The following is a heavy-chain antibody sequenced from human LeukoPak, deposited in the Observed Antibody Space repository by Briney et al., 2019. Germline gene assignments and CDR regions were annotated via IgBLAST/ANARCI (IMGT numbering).Heavy chain of an antibody. CDR2: INPNSGGT. CDR1: GYTFTGYY. CDR3: ARGGGLGCSGGSCYGNYYYGMAA. D-gene: IGHD2-15*01. V-gene: IGHV1-2*02. J-gene: IGHJ6*02. Sequence: ASVKVSCKASGYTFTGYYMHWVRQAPGQGLEWMGWINPNSGGTNYAQKFQGRVTMTRDTSISTAYMELSRLRSDDTAVYYCARGGGLGCSGGSCYGNYYYGMAAGGQGPPFTVS.